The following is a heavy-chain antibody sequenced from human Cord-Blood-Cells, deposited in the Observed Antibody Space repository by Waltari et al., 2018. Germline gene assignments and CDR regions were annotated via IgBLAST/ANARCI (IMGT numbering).Heavy chain of an antibody. CDR2: IYSGGST. V-gene: IGHV3-53*01. J-gene: IGHJ3*02. Sequence: EVQLVESGGGLIQRGGSLRFSCAASGFTVSSNYMSWVRQAPGKGLGLVTVIYSGGSTYYADSVKGRFTISRDNSKNTLYLQMNSLRAEDTAVYYCARESEDAFDIWGQGTMVTVSS. CDR3: ARESEDAFDI. CDR1: GFTVSSNY.